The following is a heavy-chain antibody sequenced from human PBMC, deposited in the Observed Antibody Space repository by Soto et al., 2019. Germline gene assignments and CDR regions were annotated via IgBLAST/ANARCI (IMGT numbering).Heavy chain of an antibody. J-gene: IGHJ5*02. CDR2: IYYSGST. Sequence: QLQLQESGPGLVKPSETLSLTCTVSGGSISSSSYYWGWIRQPPGKGLEWIGSIYYSGSTYYNPSLKSRVTISVDTSKNQFSLKLSSVTAADTAVYYCARHHVDIVAKRESWFDPWGQGTLVTVSS. CDR3: ARHHVDIVAKRESWFDP. D-gene: IGHD5-12*01. V-gene: IGHV4-39*01. CDR1: GGSISSSSYY.